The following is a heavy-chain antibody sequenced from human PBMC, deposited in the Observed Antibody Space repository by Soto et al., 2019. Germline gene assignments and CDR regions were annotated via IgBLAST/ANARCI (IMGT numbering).Heavy chain of an antibody. CDR1: WFTFGAAA. Sequence: GGSLRLSCAASWFTFGAAALQWVRQASGKGLEWLGRIGSRGESYATTYDVSVKGRFTISRDDSKNTAYLQMNSLKTEDTAVYYCTRRGGSSWYRAFDIWGQGTMVTVS. J-gene: IGHJ3*02. CDR2: IGSRGESYAT. V-gene: IGHV3-73*01. D-gene: IGHD6-13*01. CDR3: TRRGGSSWYRAFDI.